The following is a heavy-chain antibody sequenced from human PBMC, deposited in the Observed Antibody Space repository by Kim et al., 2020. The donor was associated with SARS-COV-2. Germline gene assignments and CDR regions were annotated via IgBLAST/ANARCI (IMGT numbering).Heavy chain of an antibody. CDR1: GFTFDDYA. CDR2: ISGNGGVI. Sequence: GGSLRLSCAASGFTFDDYAMHWVRQVPGKGLEWVSLISGNGGVIYYADSVKGRFTISRDNSKNSLYLQMNSLRTEDSALYYCAKDRYCSGGSCSGGMDVWGQGSTVTISS. D-gene: IGHD2-15*01. V-gene: IGHV3-43*02. J-gene: IGHJ6*02. CDR3: AKDRYCSGGSCSGGMDV.